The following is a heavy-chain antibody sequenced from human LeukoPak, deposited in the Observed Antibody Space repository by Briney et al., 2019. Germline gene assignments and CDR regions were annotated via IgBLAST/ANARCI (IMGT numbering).Heavy chain of an antibody. D-gene: IGHD3-10*01. CDR3: ARDSDYDSGSYYNTL. Sequence: SVKVSCKASGGTFSSYAISWVRQAPGQGLEWMGGIIPIFGTANYAQKFQGRVTITADESTSTAYMELSSLRSEDTAVYYCARDSDYDSGSYYNTLWGQGTLVTVSS. CDR2: IIPIFGTA. J-gene: IGHJ4*02. CDR1: GGTFSSYA. V-gene: IGHV1-69*13.